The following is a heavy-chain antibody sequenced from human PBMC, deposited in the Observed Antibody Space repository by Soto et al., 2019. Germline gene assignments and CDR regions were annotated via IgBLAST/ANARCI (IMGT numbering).Heavy chain of an antibody. D-gene: IGHD2-21*02. CDR3: ARLESVVTATLYYYGMGV. J-gene: IGHJ6*02. Sequence: QVQLVQSGAEVKKPGSSVKVSCKASGGTFSSYAISWVRQAPGQGLEWMGGIIPIFGTANYAQKFQGRVTITADESTSTAYMELSSLRSEDTAVYYCARLESVVTATLYYYGMGVWGQGTTVTVSS. CDR2: IIPIFGTA. V-gene: IGHV1-69*01. CDR1: GGTFSSYA.